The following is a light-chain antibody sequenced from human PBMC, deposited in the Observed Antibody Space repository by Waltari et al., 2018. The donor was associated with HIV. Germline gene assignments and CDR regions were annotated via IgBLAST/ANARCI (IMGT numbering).Light chain of an antibody. V-gene: IGLV6-57*03. CDR3: QSYDSSKGDWV. J-gene: IGLJ3*02. CDR1: SGSIDSNY. Sequence: NFMLTQPPSVSESPGTTVTISCSRSSGSIDSNYVQWVQPRPGSAPTTVIYEDNQRPSGVPDRFSVSIDSSSNSASLTISGLTTEDEADFYCQSYDSSKGDWVFGGGTKLSVL. CDR2: EDN.